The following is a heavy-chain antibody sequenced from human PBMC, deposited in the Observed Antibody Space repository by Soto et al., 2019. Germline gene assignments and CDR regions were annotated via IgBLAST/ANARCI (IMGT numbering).Heavy chain of an antibody. CDR2: IYHSGST. V-gene: IGHV4-59*08. CDR1: GDSISSYY. J-gene: IGHJ4*02. Sequence: QVQLQESGPGLVKHSETLSLTCTVSGDSISSYYGSWIRQPPGKGLEWIGNIYHSGSTNYSPSLKSRVTISVDTSKNQFSLKLTSVTAADTAVYSCARHYCRGGSCYLDYWGQGTLVTVSS. D-gene: IGHD2-15*01. CDR3: ARHYCRGGSCYLDY.